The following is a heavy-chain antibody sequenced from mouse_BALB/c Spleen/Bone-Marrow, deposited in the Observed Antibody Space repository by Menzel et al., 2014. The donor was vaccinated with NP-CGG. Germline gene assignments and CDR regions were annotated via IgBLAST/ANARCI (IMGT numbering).Heavy chain of an antibody. Sequence: EVQPQQSGPSLVKPSQTLSLTRSVTGDSITSGYWNWIRKFPGNKLEYMGYISYSGSTYYNPSLKSRISITRDTSKNQYYLQLNSVTTEDTATYYCARSRDYYGNSLDYWGQGTTLTVSS. CDR3: ARSRDYYGNSLDY. D-gene: IGHD2-1*01. J-gene: IGHJ2*01. V-gene: IGHV3-8*02. CDR1: GDSITSGY. CDR2: ISYSGST.